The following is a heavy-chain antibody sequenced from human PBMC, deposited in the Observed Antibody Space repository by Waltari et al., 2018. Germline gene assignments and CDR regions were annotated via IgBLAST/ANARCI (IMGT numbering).Heavy chain of an antibody. CDR1: GFPFSNYW. J-gene: IGHJ5*02. CDR2: VKHDGTEK. V-gene: IGHV3-7*01. Sequence: EVQLVESGGGLVQPGGSLRLSCAASGFPFSNYWMNWLRQAPGKGLEWVANVKHDGTEKYYRDSVKGRFTISRDNAKSSLYLQMDSLRAEDTAIYYCACGFDPWGQGTLVTVSS. CDR3: ACGFDP.